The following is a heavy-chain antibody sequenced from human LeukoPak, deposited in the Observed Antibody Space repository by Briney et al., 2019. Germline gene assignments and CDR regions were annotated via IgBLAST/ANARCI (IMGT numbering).Heavy chain of an antibody. D-gene: IGHD5/OR15-5a*01. CDR2: IYHSGST. CDR1: GYSISSGYY. V-gene: IGHV4-38-2*02. Sequence: SETLSLTCTVSGYSISSGYYWSWIRQPAGKGLEWIGYIYHSGSTYYNPSLKSRVTISVDRSKNQFSLKLSSVTAADTAVYYCARDPNIVSTVTLRAFDIWGQGTMVSVSS. J-gene: IGHJ3*02. CDR3: ARDPNIVSTVTLRAFDI.